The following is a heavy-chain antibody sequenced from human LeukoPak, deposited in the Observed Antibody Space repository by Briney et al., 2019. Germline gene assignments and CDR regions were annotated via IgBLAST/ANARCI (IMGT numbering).Heavy chain of an antibody. D-gene: IGHD2-2*02. J-gene: IGHJ3*02. CDR2: ISSSSSYI. Sequence: KPGGSLRLSSAASGFTFSSYSMNWVRQAPGKGLEWVSSISSSSSYIYYADSVKGRFTISRDNAKNSLYLQMNSLRAEDTAVYYCARGHQLLYTGAFDIWGQGTMVTVSS. CDR3: ARGHQLLYTGAFDI. CDR1: GFTFSSYS. V-gene: IGHV3-21*01.